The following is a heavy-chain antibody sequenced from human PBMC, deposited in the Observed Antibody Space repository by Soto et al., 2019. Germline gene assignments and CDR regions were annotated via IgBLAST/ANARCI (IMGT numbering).Heavy chain of an antibody. D-gene: IGHD2-8*01. CDR1: VFRFSSHA. J-gene: IGHJ4*02. CDR3: AKETFAAAYAATSAFDW. Sequence: AGCMKLSCPSFVFRFSSHAMAWFRTAPGAGPEWVAFVDGSGGDTSYADSVKGRFTISRDNSDNSLFLHMNSLRAEDTGRYFCAKETFAAAYAATSAFDWWGQGTLVTVSS. V-gene: IGHV3-23*01. CDR2: VDGSGGDT.